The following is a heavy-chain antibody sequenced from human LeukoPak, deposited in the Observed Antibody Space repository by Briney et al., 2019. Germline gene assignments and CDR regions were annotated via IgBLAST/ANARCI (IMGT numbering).Heavy chain of an antibody. CDR1: GGSISSYY. V-gene: IGHV4-59*08. Sequence: SETLSLTCTVSGGSISSYYWSWIRQPPGKGLEWIGYIYYSGSTNYNPSLKSRVTISVDTSKNQFSLKLSSVTAADTAVYHCARHPLVTGDLWYFDYWGQGTLVTVSS. CDR2: IYYSGST. J-gene: IGHJ4*02. CDR3: ARHPLVTGDLWYFDY. D-gene: IGHD7-27*01.